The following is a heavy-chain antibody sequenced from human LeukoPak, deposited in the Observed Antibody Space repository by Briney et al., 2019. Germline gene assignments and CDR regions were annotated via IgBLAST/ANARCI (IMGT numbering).Heavy chain of an antibody. V-gene: IGHV3-21*01. CDR1: GFTFSTYT. CDR3: ARVGIVGATTGFHY. CDR2: LTGSSTYI. D-gene: IGHD1-26*01. Sequence: GGSLRLSCAASGFTFSTYTMSWVRHAPGKGLKWFASLTGSSTYINYADSVEGRFTISRDNARNSLFLQMNSLRAEDTAVYYCARVGIVGATTGFHYWGQGTLVTVSS. J-gene: IGHJ4*02.